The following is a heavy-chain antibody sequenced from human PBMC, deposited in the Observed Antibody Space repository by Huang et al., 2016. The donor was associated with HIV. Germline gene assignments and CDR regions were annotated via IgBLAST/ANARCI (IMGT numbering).Heavy chain of an antibody. D-gene: IGHD1-26*01. CDR2: ITTIFDKT. V-gene: IGHV1-69*01. CDR3: ATGPRGSGSFN. Sequence: QVQLVQSGAEVKKPGSSVKVSCKASGGTFSSYVISWGRQATGQGLEWMGGITTIFDKTNYAQKFQGRVTIIADESTRTAYMEMSSLRPEDTATYYCATGPRGSGSFNWGQGTLVIVSS. CDR1: GGTFSSYV. J-gene: IGHJ4*02.